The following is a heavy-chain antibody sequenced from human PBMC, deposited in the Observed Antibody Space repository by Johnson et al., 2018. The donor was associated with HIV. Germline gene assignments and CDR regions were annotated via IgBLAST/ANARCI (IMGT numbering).Heavy chain of an antibody. D-gene: IGHD1-1*01. Sequence: QVQLVESGGGLVKPGGSLRLSCVVSGFTFRDYYMSWIRQAPGKGLEWVSYISSSGTTIYYADSVKGRFTISRDNVKNSLYLQRNSLRAEDTAVYSCARVPSGTPSSIWGQGTKVTVS. CDR3: ARVPSGTPSSI. CDR1: GFTFRDYY. V-gene: IGHV3-11*04. J-gene: IGHJ3*02. CDR2: ISSSGTTI.